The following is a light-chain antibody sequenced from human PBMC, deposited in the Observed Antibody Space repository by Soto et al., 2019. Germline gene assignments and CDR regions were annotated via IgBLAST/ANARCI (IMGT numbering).Light chain of an antibody. CDR1: QSVFSRY. CDR3: QQYGTSPQFT. V-gene: IGKV3-20*01. CDR2: GAS. J-gene: IGKJ3*01. Sequence: EIVLTQSPGTLSLSPGERATLSCRASQSVFSRYLAWYQQKPGQAPRLLIYGASTRATGIPDRFSGSGSGTDFTLTISRLEPEDFAVYYCQQYGTSPQFTFGPGTTVDIK.